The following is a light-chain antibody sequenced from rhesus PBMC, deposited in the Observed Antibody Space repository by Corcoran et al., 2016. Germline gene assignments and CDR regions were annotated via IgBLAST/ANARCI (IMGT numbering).Light chain of an antibody. CDR1: QGISNW. CDR2: RAS. J-gene: IGKJ2*01. CDR3: QQHDNSPYS. Sequence: DIQMTQSPSSLSASVGDRVTITCRASQGISNWLAWYQQKPGKAPKLLIYRASNLEPGVPSRFRGSGAGTDFTLTISSLQPEDIATYYCQQHDNSPYSFGQGTKVEIK. V-gene: IGKV1-69*01.